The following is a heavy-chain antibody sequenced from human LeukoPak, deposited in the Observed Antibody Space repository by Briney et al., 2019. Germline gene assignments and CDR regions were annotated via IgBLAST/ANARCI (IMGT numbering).Heavy chain of an antibody. D-gene: IGHD3-9*01. CDR1: GITVNTNY. CDR3: ARLHYDVLTGPFDY. V-gene: IGHV3-66*04. Sequence: PGGSLRLSCAASGITVNTNYMSWVRQAPGKGLEWVSIIYSGGATFYADSVKGRFTISRESSKNTLWLQMNRLRPEDTAVYYCARLHYDVLTGPFDYWGQGTLVTVSS. CDR2: IYSGGAT. J-gene: IGHJ4*02.